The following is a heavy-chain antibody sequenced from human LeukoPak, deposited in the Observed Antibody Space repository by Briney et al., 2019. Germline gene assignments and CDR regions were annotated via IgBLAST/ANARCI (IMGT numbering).Heavy chain of an antibody. CDR2: ISGGGAST. V-gene: IGHV3-23*01. CDR3: AKRDGYNSNYFDY. CDR1: GFTFSNYA. D-gene: IGHD5-24*01. Sequence: GGSLRLSCAASGFTFSNYAMSWVRQPPGKGLEWVSAISGGGASTYYADSVKGRFTISRDNSKNTLYLQMNSLRAEDTAVYYCAKRDGYNSNYFDYWGQGTLVTVSS. J-gene: IGHJ4*02.